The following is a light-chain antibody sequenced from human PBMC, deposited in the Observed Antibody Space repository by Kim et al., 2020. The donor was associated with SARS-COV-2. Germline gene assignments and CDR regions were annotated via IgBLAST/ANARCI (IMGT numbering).Light chain of an antibody. J-gene: IGLJ3*02. V-gene: IGLV3-1*01. CDR3: QAWDSSMV. CDR1: KLGDKY. Sequence: SYELTQPPSVSVSPGQTASLTCSGDKLGDKYACWYQQKPGQSPVLVIYQDSKRPSGIPERFSGSNSGNTATLTISGTQAMDEADYYCQAWDSSMVFGGGT. CDR2: QDS.